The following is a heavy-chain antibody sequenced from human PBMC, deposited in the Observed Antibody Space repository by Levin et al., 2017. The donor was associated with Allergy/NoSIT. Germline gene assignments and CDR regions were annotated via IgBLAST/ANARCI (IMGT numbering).Heavy chain of an antibody. J-gene: IGHJ4*02. V-gene: IGHV2-5*02. CDR2: IYWDGDK. D-gene: IGHD5-24*01. Sequence: SGPTLVKPTQTLTLTCSFSGFSLSTSGVGVAWIRQPPGKALEWLALIYWDGDKQYSPSLQSRPSITKDTSENKGVLTMTNLDPGDTATYYCAHRGWEMTANPFDYWGQGTLVTVSS. CDR3: AHRGWEMTANPFDY. CDR1: GFSLSTSGVG.